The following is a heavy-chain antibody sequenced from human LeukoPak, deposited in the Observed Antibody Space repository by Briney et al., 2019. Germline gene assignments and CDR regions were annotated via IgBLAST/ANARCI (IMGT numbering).Heavy chain of an antibody. V-gene: IGHV3-64*01. CDR2: ISSNGGST. Sequence: PGGSLRLSCAASGFTFSSYAMHWVRQAPGKGLEYVSAISSNGGSTYYANSVKGRFTISRDNSKNTLYLQMGSLRAEDMAVYYCARVGPPDILTGSFPDASYDYWGQGTLVTVSS. J-gene: IGHJ4*02. CDR1: GFTFSSYA. D-gene: IGHD3-9*01. CDR3: ARVGPPDILTGSFPDASYDY.